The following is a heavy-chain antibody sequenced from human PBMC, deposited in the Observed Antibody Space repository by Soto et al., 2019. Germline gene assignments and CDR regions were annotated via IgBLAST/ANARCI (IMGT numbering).Heavy chain of an antibody. J-gene: IGHJ4*02. Sequence: HPGGSLRLSCAASGFTFSSYGMHWVRQAPGKGLEWVAVIWYDGSNKYYADSVKGRFTISRDNSKNTLYLQMNSLRAEDTAVYYCARDRSSGWSCDYWGQGTLVTVSS. CDR3: ARDRSSGWSCDY. D-gene: IGHD6-19*01. CDR1: GFTFSSYG. V-gene: IGHV3-33*01. CDR2: IWYDGSNK.